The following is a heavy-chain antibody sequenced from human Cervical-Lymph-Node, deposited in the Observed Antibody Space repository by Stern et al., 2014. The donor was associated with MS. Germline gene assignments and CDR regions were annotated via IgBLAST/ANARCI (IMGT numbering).Heavy chain of an antibody. D-gene: IGHD4-11*01. J-gene: IGHJ5*02. CDR2: ISWNSGSI. V-gene: IGHV3-9*01. CDR1: GFTFDDYA. CDR3: TKAHYSNWDFNWFDP. Sequence: EVQLVESGGGLVQPGRSRRLSCAASGFTFDDYAMHWVRQVPGTGLEWVAGISWNSGSINYGDSVKGRFTISRDNAKNSLYLQMNSLREEDTALYYCTKAHYSNWDFNWFDPWGQGTLVTVSS.